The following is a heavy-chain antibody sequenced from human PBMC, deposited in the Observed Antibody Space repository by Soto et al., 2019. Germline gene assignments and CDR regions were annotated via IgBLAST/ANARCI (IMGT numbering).Heavy chain of an antibody. CDR3: AGNYDSSGYSPGY. CDR1: GFTFSDYY. V-gene: IGHV3-11*06. CDR2: ISSSSSYT. D-gene: IGHD3-22*01. Sequence: PGGSLRLSCAASGFTFSDYYMRWIRQAPGKGLEWVSYISSSSSYTNYADSVKGRFTISRDNAKNSLYLQMNSLRAEDTAVYYCAGNYDSSGYSPGYWGQGTLVTVSS. J-gene: IGHJ4*02.